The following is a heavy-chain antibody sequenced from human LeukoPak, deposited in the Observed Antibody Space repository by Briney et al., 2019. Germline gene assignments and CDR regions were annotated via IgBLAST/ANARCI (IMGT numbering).Heavy chain of an antibody. J-gene: IGHJ3*02. CDR2: IYSGGST. V-gene: IGHV3-66*01. Sequence: GGSLRLSCAASGFTFSSYAMSWVRQAPGKGREWVSVIYSGGSTYYADSVKGRFTISRDNSKNTLYLQMNSLRAEDTAVYYCAKHYYTSGYSGALDIWGQGTTVTVSA. D-gene: IGHD3-22*01. CDR3: AKHYYTSGYSGALDI. CDR1: GFTFSSYA.